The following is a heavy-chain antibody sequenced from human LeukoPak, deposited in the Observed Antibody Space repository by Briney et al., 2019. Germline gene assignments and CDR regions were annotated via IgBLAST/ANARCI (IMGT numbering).Heavy chain of an antibody. J-gene: IGHJ3*02. Sequence: GGSLRLSCAASGLTLRSYWMSWVRQPPGKGREWVANIKQDGSEKYYVGFVKGRFTISRNNAKNSLYLQRNRLRAEDTAVYYCGSMLYWAGAFDIWGQGTMVTVSS. CDR3: GSMLYWAGAFDI. CDR2: IKQDGSEK. D-gene: IGHD2-8*01. CDR1: GLTLRSYW. V-gene: IGHV3-7*01.